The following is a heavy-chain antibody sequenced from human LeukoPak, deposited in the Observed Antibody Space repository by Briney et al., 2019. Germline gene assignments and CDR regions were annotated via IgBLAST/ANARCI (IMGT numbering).Heavy chain of an antibody. V-gene: IGHV1-69*01. CDR1: GGTFSSYA. J-gene: IGHJ6*02. CDR2: IIPIFGTA. CDR3: AREYCSRGFCYYYGMDV. D-gene: IGHD2-2*01. Sequence: SVTVSCKASGGTFSSYAISWVRQAPGQGLEWMGGIIPIFGTANYAQKFQGRVTITADESTSTAYMELSSLRSEDTAVYYCAREYCSRGFCYYYGMDVWGQGTTVTVSS.